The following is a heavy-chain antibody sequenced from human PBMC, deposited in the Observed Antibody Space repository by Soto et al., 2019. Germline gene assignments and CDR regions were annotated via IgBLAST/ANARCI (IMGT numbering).Heavy chain of an antibody. D-gene: IGHD3-16*02. CDR2: INHSGST. CDR3: ARGRLHLGELSFNYLDF. Sequence: QVQLQQWGAGLLKPSETLSLTCAVYGGSFSGYFWSWIRQPPGKGLEWIGEINHSGSTNYIPSLKSRVTLSVDTSKNQFSLKLSSVTAADTAVYYCARGRLHLGELSFNYLDFWGQGTLVTVSS. J-gene: IGHJ4*02. CDR1: GGSFSGYF. V-gene: IGHV4-34*01.